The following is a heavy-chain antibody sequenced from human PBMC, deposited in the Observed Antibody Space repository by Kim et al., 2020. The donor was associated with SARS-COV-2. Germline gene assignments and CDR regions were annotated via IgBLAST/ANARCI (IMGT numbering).Heavy chain of an antibody. D-gene: IGHD3-10*01. CDR1: GFTFSSYW. CDR2: IKQDGSEK. J-gene: IGHJ4*02. V-gene: IGHV3-7*03. Sequence: GGSLRLSCAASGFTFSSYWMSWVRQAPGKGLEWVANIKQDGSEKYYVDSVKGRFTISRDNAKNSLYLQMNSLRAEDTAVYYCARVNFALWFGGCFDYWGQGTLVTVSS. CDR3: ARVNFALWFGGCFDY.